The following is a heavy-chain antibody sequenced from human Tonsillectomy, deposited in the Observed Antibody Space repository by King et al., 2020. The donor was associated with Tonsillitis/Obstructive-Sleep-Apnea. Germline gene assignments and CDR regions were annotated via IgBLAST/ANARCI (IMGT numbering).Heavy chain of an antibody. CDR3: APGDYDFWRGSYRPFDI. V-gene: IGHV2-5*02. D-gene: IGHD3-3*01. Sequence: TLKESGPTLVKPTQTLTLTCTFSGFSLSTSGVGVGWIRQPPGKALEWLALIYWDDDKRYSPFLKSRLTITKDTSKNQVVLIMTNMDPVDTATYYCAPGDYDFWRGSYRPFDIWGQGTMVTVSS. J-gene: IGHJ3*02. CDR2: IYWDDDK. CDR1: GFSLSTSGVG.